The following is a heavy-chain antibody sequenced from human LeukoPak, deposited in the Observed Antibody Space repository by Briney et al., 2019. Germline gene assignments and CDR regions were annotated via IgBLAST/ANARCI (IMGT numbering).Heavy chain of an antibody. CDR3: ARGGSVHYFDY. Sequence: SETLSLTCAVYGGSFSGYYWSWIRQPPGEGVEWIGEIKHSGTTNYNPSLKSRVTISVDTSKNQFSLKLSSVTAADTAVYYCARGGSVHYFDYWGQGTPVTVSS. V-gene: IGHV4-34*01. CDR1: GGSFSGYY. J-gene: IGHJ4*02. D-gene: IGHD1-26*01. CDR2: IKHSGTT.